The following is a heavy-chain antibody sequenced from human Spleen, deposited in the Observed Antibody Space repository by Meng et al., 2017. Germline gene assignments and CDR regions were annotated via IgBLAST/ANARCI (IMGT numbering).Heavy chain of an antibody. Sequence: GGSLRLSCAASGFTLSGSAMHWVRQASGKGREWVGRIRSKANSYATAYAASVKGRFTISRDDSKNTAYLQMNSLKTEDTAVYYCTRHGDYYDSSGYSTPKYFQHWGQGTLVTVSS. D-gene: IGHD3-22*01. CDR3: TRHGDYYDSSGYSTPKYFQH. V-gene: IGHV3-73*01. CDR1: GFTLSGSA. CDR2: IRSKANSYAT. J-gene: IGHJ1*01.